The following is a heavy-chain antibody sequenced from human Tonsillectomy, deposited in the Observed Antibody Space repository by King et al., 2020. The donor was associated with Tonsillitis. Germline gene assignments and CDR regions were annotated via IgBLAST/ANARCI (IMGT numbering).Heavy chain of an antibody. D-gene: IGHD2-2*02. CDR3: ATRRHCSSSSCYTLAAFDI. J-gene: IGHJ3*02. V-gene: IGHV1-24*01. CDR2: FDPEDVET. CDR1: GYTLTESS. Sequence: QLVQSGAEVKKPGASVKVSCKVSGYTLTESSMHWVRQAPGKGLEWMGCFDPEDVETIYAQKFQGRVTMTEDTSTDTGYMELSSLRSEDTAVYYCATRRHCSSSSCYTLAAFDIWGQGTMVTVSS.